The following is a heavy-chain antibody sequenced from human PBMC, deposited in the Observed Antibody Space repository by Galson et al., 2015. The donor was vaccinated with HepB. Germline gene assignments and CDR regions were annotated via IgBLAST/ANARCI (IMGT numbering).Heavy chain of an antibody. CDR3: ARLIVVVSAARAPSWQAY. D-gene: IGHD2-2*01. Sequence: SLRLSCAASGFTFGSYGMSWVRQAPGKGLEWVSGISGSGGGTYYADSVKGRFSISRDNSKNTLYLQMNNLRAEDTAVYFCARLIVVVSAARAPSWQAYSGQGTLGTVSS. J-gene: IGHJ4*02. CDR1: GFTFGSYG. CDR2: ISGSGGGT. V-gene: IGHV3-23*01.